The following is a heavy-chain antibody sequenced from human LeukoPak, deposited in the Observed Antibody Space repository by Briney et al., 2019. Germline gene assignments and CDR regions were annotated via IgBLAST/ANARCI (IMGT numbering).Heavy chain of an antibody. J-gene: IGHJ6*02. CDR1: GYTFTSYG. D-gene: IGHD5-12*01. Sequence: ASVKVSCKASGYTFTSYGISWVRQAPGQGLEWMGWISAHNGNTNYAQKLQGRVTMTTDTSTSTAYMELRSLRSDDTAVYYCARGYSGYVAYYYYGMDVWGQGTTVTVSS. CDR3: ARGYSGYVAYYYYGMDV. CDR2: ISAHNGNT. V-gene: IGHV1-18*01.